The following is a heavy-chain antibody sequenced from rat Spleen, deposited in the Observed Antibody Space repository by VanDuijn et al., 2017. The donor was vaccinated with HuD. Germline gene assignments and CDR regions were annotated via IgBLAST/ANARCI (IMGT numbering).Heavy chain of an antibody. J-gene: IGHJ4*01. CDR1: GFTFSNYG. Sequence: EVQLVESGGGLVQPGRSLKLSCAASGFTFSNYGMHWIRQAPTKGLEWVASISPSGGSTYYQAPLKGRFTISRDNAKSTLYLQMDSLRSEDTATYYCATDQTTVADAWGQGASVTVSS. D-gene: IGHD1-1*01. CDR2: ISPSGGST. V-gene: IGHV5-19*01. CDR3: ATDQTTVADA.